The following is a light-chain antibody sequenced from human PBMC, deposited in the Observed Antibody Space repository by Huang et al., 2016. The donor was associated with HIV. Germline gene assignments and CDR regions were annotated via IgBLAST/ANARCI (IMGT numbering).Light chain of an antibody. Sequence: EIVMTQSPATLSVSPGERATLSCRASQGVSNNIAWYQQKPGQTPRLLSHGASPSATGIAANFSGRGSGTDFTLTITSLQPEDSAVYYCQHYNNWPPWTFGPGTQVEI. V-gene: IGKV3D-15*01. CDR3: QHYNNWPPWT. CDR1: QGVSNN. J-gene: IGKJ1*01. CDR2: GAS.